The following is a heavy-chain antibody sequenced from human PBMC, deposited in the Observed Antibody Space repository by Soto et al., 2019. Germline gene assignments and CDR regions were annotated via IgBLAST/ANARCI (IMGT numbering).Heavy chain of an antibody. D-gene: IGHD2-15*01. J-gene: IGHJ5*02. CDR2: IYYSGST. CDR3: ASGGRGCSGGNCRPNWFDP. Sequence: SETLSLTCTVSGGSISSYYWSWIRQPPGKGLEWIGYIYYSGSTNYNPSLKSRVTISVDTSKKQFSLKLSSVTAADTAMYYCASGGRGCSGGNCRPNWFDPWGQGTLVTVSS. CDR1: GGSISSYY. V-gene: IGHV4-59*01.